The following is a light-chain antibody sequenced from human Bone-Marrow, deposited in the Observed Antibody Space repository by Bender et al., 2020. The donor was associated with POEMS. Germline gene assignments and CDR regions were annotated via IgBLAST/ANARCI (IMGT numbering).Light chain of an antibody. Sequence: QLVLTQSPSASASLGASVKLTCTLSSGHSSYAIAWHQQQPEKGPRFLMKLNSDGSHSKGDGIPDRFSGSSSGADRYLTISSLQSEDEADYYCQTWGTGFQVFGGGTKLTVL. CDR3: QTWGTGFQV. CDR2: LNSDGSH. CDR1: SGHSSYA. J-gene: IGLJ2*01. V-gene: IGLV4-69*02.